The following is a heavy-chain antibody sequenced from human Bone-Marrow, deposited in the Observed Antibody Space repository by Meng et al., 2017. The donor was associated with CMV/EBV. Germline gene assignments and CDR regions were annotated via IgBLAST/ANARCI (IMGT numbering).Heavy chain of an antibody. V-gene: IGHV3-21*01. Sequence: GGSLRLSCAASGFTFSSYSMNWVRQAPGKGLEWVSSISSSSSYIYYADSVKGRFTISRDNAKNSLYLQMNSLRAEDTAVYYCARDRSGGGYGEYFQHWGQGNLVTVYS. J-gene: IGHJ1*01. CDR3: ARDRSGGGYGEYFQH. D-gene: IGHD3-16*01. CDR1: GFTFSSYS. CDR2: ISSSSSYI.